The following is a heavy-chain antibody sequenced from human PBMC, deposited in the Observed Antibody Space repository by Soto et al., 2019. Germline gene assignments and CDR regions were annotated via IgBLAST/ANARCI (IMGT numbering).Heavy chain of an antibody. V-gene: IGHV1-69*01. D-gene: IGHD4-17*01. CDR3: ARVGAPFTVTSPFDY. CDR1: GGTFSSYA. Sequence: QVQLVQSGAEVKKPGSSVKVSCKASGGTFSSYAISWVRQAPGQGLEWMGGIIPIFGTANYAQKFQGRVTMTADESTSTAYMELSSLRSEDTAVYYCARVGAPFTVTSPFDYWGQGTLVTVSS. CDR2: IIPIFGTA. J-gene: IGHJ4*02.